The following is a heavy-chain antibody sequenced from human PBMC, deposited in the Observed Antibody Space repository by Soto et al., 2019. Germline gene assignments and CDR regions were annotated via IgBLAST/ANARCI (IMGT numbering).Heavy chain of an antibody. D-gene: IGHD6-6*01. CDR3: AKEGSSSEMWYYYYMDV. J-gene: IGHJ6*03. Sequence: EVQLVESGGGLVQPGRSLRLSCAASGFTFDDYAMHWVRQAPGKGLERVSGISWNSGSIGYADSVKGRFTITRDKAKNSLYLQMNSLRAEDTALYYCAKEGSSSEMWYYYYMDVWGKGTTVTVSS. CDR2: ISWNSGSI. V-gene: IGHV3-9*01. CDR1: GFTFDDYA.